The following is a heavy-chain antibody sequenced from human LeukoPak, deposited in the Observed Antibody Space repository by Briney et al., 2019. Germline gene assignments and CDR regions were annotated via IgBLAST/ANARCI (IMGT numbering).Heavy chain of an antibody. D-gene: IGHD5-12*01. V-gene: IGHV3-48*04. CDR2: VGISSGNT. Sequence: QPGGSQRLSCAASGFTLIDYSMNWVRQAPGKGLEWISYVGISSGNTKYADSVKGRFTISGDSAKNSVFLQMNSLRVEDTAVYYCARDHRYAFDNWGQGTLVTVSS. CDR1: GFTLIDYS. J-gene: IGHJ4*02. CDR3: ARDHRYAFDN.